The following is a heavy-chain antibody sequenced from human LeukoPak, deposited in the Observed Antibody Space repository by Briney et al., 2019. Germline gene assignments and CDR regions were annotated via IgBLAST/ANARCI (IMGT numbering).Heavy chain of an antibody. CDR1: GYTFTSYG. Sequence: ASVKVSCKASGYTFTSYGISWVRQAPGQGLEWMGWISAYNSNTNYAQKLQGRVTMTTDTSTSTAYMELRSLRSDDTAVYYCARSVGYSGSYFSGDDYWGQGTLVTVSS. CDR3: ARSVGYSGSYFSGDDY. V-gene: IGHV1-18*01. J-gene: IGHJ4*02. CDR2: ISAYNSNT. D-gene: IGHD1-26*01.